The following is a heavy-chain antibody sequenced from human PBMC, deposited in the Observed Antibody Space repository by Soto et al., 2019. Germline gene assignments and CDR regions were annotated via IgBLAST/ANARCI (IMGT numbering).Heavy chain of an antibody. CDR3: ARSREFDY. V-gene: IGHV4-30-2*01. CDR2: IFPSGTT. CDR1: GGSLSGATYS. J-gene: IGHJ4*02. Sequence: PSETLSLTCGVSGGSLSGATYSWNWIRQPPGKGLEWIGYIFPSGTTYYNPSLKNRVTISIDVSKNQFSLSLRSLTAADTAVYYCARSREFDYWSQGTLVTVSS.